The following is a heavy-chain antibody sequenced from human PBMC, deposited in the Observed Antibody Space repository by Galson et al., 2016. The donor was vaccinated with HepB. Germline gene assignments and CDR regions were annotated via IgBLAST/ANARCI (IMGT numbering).Heavy chain of an antibody. CDR2: VSFDGLKT. J-gene: IGHJ3*02. CDR3: VKDLGVGTTTTDAFDI. CDR1: GFTFRNFG. D-gene: IGHD1-26*01. Sequence: SLRLSCAASGFTFRNFGIHWVRQAPGKGLEWVAVVSFDGLKTLDVGSVSGRLTISRDNFKNTAYLQMNYLRPDDTAVYYCVKDLGVGTTTTDAFDIWGQGTMVAVSS. V-gene: IGHV3-30*18.